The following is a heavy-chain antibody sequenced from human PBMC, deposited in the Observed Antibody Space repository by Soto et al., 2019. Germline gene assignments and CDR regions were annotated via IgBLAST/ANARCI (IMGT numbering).Heavy chain of an antibody. CDR1: GFSLDSPAVG. J-gene: IGHJ4*02. D-gene: IGHD6-19*01. Sequence: QITLKESDPTLVKPTQTLTLTCTFSGFSLDSPAVGVNWIRQPPGKALEWLGLIYWDDDKQYNPSLKSRLTITRDTSKNQVVLTMTNMDPVATATYYCAHGSGWLSDYWGQGTLVTVSS. V-gene: IGHV2-5*02. CDR2: IYWDDDK. CDR3: AHGSGWLSDY.